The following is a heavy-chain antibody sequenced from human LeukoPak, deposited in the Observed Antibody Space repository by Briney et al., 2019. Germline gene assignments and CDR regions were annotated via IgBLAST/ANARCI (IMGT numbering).Heavy chain of an antibody. V-gene: IGHV4-59*01. CDR2: IYYSGST. CDR3: ARAVAATRYDAFDI. J-gene: IGHJ3*02. CDR1: GGTISSYD. Sequence: SETLSLTCTVSGGTISSYDWSWIRQPPGRGLEWIGYIYYSGSTNYNPSLKSRVTISVDTSKNQFSLKLSSVTAADTAVYYCARAVAATRYDAFDIWGQGTMVTVSS. D-gene: IGHD2-15*01.